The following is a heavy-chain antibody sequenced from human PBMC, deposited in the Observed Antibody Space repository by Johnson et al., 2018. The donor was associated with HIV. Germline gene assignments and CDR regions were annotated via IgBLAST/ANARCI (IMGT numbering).Heavy chain of an antibody. J-gene: IGHJ3*02. CDR2: ISYDGSNK. Sequence: QVQLVESGGGVVQPGRSLRLSCAASGFTFSRYAMHWVRQAPGKGLEWVAVISYDGSNKYSADSVKGRFTISRDNSKNPLYLQMNSLRCEDTAVYYCARDWDWHGAFDIWGQGTMVTVSS. V-gene: IGHV3-30*04. CDR1: GFTFSRYA. D-gene: IGHD3/OR15-3a*01. CDR3: ARDWDWHGAFDI.